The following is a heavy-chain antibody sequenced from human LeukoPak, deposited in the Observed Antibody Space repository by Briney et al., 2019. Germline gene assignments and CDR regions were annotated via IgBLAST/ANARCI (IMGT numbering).Heavy chain of an antibody. CDR1: RVSLTTSGVG. CDR3: AHRHSSSFDD. J-gene: IGHJ4*02. V-gene: IGHV2-5*01. Sequence: SGPTLVNPTQTLTLTCTFSRVSLTTSGVGVGWIRHPPGWALELLALIYSNDDRRYSPSLKSRLTIAKDTSRNQVVLTTTNMDPVGTATYYCAHRHSSSFDDWGQGTLVTVSS. CDR2: IYSNDDR. D-gene: IGHD6-6*01.